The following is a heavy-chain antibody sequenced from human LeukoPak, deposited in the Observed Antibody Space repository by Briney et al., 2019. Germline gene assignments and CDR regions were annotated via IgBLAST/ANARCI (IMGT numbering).Heavy chain of an antibody. CDR3: ARESFFAFQI. V-gene: IGHV3-74*01. D-gene: IGHD3-3*01. CDR1: GITFSSYW. J-gene: IGHJ3*02. CDR2: INSDGSTT. Sequence: GGSLRLSCAASGITFSSYWMQWVRQAPGKGLVWVSRINSDGSTTSYADSVKGRFTISRDNAKNTLYLQMNSLRAEDTAVYYCARESFFAFQIWGQGTRVTVSS.